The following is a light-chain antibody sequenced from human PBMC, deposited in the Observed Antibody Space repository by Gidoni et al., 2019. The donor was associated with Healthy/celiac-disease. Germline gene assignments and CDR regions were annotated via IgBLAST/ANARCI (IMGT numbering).Light chain of an antibody. CDR3: SSYTSSSTHWV. CDR2: EVS. V-gene: IGLV2-14*01. Sequence: QSALTQPASVSGSPGPSITISCTGTTTDVGGYNYVSWHQQHPGTAPNLMIYEVSNRPSGVSNRFSGSKSGNTASLTISVLQAEDEADYYCSSYTSSSTHWVFGGGPKLTVL. CDR1: TTDVGGYNY. J-gene: IGLJ3*02.